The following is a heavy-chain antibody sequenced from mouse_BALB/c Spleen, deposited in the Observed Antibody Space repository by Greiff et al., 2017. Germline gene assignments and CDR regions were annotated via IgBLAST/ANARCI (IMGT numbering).Heavy chain of an antibody. CDR3: ARDYGSSYWYFDV. V-gene: IGHV1-12*01. CDR2: IYPGNGDT. D-gene: IGHD1-1*01. CDR1: GYTFTSYN. J-gene: IGHJ1*01. Sequence: LQQPGAELVKPGASVKMSCKASGYTFTSYNMHWVKQTPGQGLEWIGAIYPGNGDTSYNQKFKGKATLTADKSSSTAYMQLSSLTSEDSAVYYCARDYGSSYWYFDVWGAGTTVTVSS.